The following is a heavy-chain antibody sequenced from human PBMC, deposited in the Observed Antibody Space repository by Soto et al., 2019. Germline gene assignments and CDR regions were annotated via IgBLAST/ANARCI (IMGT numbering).Heavy chain of an antibody. Sequence: PGESLKISCKGSGYSFTSYWIGWVRQMPGKGLEWMGTIYPGDSDTRYSPSFQGQVTISADKSISTAYLQWSSLKASDTAMYYCARRYYYDSSGYYDPFDYWGQGTLVTVSS. V-gene: IGHV5-51*01. J-gene: IGHJ4*02. D-gene: IGHD3-22*01. CDR1: GYSFTSYW. CDR3: ARRYYYDSSGYYDPFDY. CDR2: IYPGDSDT.